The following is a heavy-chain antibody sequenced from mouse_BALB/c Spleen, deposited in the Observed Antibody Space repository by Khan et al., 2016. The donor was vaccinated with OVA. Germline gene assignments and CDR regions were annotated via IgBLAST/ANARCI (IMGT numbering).Heavy chain of an antibody. V-gene: IGHV1-18*01. CDR3: ERDGGRY. J-gene: IGHJ4*01. Sequence: VQLKQSGPELVKPGASVKISCKTSGYTFPEYTVHWVKQSLGKSLDWIGVINPKNGGTAYNQKFKGKATLTVDKSSSTAYMEFRILTSEDAADYCCERDGGRYWGQGTSVTVAS. CDR2: INPKNGGT. CDR1: GYTFPEYT. D-gene: IGHD3-3*01.